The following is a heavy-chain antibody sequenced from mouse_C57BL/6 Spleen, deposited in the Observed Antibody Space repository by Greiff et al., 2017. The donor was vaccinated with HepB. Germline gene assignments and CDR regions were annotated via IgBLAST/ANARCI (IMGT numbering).Heavy chain of an antibody. Sequence: QVQLQQPGAELVKPGASVKMSCKASGYTFTSYWITWVKQRPGQGLEWIGDIYPGSGSTNYNEKFKSKATLTVDTSSSTAYMQLSSLTSEDSAVYYCAREGICYDYGVAMDYWGQGTSVTVSS. V-gene: IGHV1-55*01. CDR3: AREGICYDYGVAMDY. J-gene: IGHJ4*01. CDR2: IYPGSGST. D-gene: IGHD2-4*01. CDR1: GYTFTSYW.